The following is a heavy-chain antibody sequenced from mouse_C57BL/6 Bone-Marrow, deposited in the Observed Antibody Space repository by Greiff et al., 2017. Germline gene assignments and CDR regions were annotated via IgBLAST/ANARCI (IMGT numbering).Heavy chain of an antibody. J-gene: IGHJ2*01. CDR1: GYTFTSYW. D-gene: IGHD2-12*01. CDR2: IYPGSGST. Sequence: QVRLQQPGAELVKPGASVKMSCKASGYTFTSYWITWVKQRPGQGLEWIGDIYPGSGSTNYNEKFKSKATVTVDTSSSTAYMQLSSLTSEDSAVYYCARDYSPHFDYWGQGTTLTVSS. V-gene: IGHV1-55*01. CDR3: ARDYSPHFDY.